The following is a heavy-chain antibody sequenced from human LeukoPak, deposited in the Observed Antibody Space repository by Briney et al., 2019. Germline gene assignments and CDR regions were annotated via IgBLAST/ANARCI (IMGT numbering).Heavy chain of an antibody. J-gene: IGHJ6*03. CDR3: ARDLRGITVAGPKNYYYMDV. D-gene: IGHD6-19*01. CDR2: IYDAGST. Sequence: SETLSLTCTVSGGSISSYYWSWIRQPPGKGLEWIGYIYDAGSTNYNPSLKSRVTISVDTSKNQFSLKLSSVTAADTAVYYCARDLRGITVAGPKNYYYMDVWGKGTTVTVSS. V-gene: IGHV4-59*01. CDR1: GGSISSYY.